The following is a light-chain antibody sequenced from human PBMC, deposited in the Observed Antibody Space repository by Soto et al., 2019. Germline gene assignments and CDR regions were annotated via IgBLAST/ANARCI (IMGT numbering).Light chain of an antibody. CDR2: DTS. Sequence: EIVLTQSPGTLSLSPGATATLSCKASQSVSSSHLAWYQQKVGQPPRLLLHDTSTRATGIPDRFSGSGSGTDFTLTISRLEPEDFAVYYCQQFGNTLYTFGQGTKLEI. CDR1: QSVSSSH. CDR3: QQFGNTLYT. J-gene: IGKJ2*01. V-gene: IGKV3-20*01.